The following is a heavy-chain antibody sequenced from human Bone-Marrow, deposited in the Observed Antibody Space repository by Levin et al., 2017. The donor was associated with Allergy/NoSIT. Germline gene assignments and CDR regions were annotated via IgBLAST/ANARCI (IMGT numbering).Heavy chain of an antibody. CDR1: GFTFSSYS. J-gene: IGHJ4*02. D-gene: IGHD2-15*01. V-gene: IGHV3-21*01. CDR2: ISSSGSYI. CDR3: AKHLGSYSLDY. Sequence: PGGSLRLSCAASGFTFSSYSMNWVRQAPGKGLESVSSISSSGSYIHYADSVKGRFTISRDNAKNSLYLQMNSLRAEDTAVYYCAKHLGSYSLDYWGQGTLVTVSS.